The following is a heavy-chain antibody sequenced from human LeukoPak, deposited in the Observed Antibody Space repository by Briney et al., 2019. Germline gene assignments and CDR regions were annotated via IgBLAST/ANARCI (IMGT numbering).Heavy chain of an antibody. V-gene: IGHV3-23*01. J-gene: IGHJ3*01. CDR2: YHGSGDSA. CDR3: AKDRGSGSFSGDAFDV. CDR1: GFTFSSFA. D-gene: IGHD1-26*01. Sequence: SGFTFSSFAISHGGGAPTRGLEWVSAYHGSGDSAYFADAVKGRDTISRDNSRNTLYLPMSSLRAEDTAVYFCAKDRGSGSFSGDAFDVWGQGTMVTVSS.